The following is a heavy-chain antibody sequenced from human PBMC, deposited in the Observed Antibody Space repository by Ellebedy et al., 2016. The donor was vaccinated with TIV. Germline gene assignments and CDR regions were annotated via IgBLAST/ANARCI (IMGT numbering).Heavy chain of an antibody. CDR2: INHSGST. J-gene: IGHJ4*02. V-gene: IGHV4-34*01. CDR3: ARGGSGSHWKYYFDY. Sequence: MPSETLSLTCAVYGGSFSGYYWSWIRQPPGKGLEWIGEINHSGSTNYNPSLKSRVTISVDTSKDQFSLKLSSVTAADTAVYYCARGGSGSHWKYYFDYWGQGTLVTVSS. D-gene: IGHD1-26*01. CDR1: GGSFSGYY.